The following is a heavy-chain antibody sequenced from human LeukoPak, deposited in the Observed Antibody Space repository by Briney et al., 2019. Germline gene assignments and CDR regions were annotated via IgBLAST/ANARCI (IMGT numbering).Heavy chain of an antibody. D-gene: IGHD6-13*01. CDR1: GFTFSNYW. CDR2: IKQDGREK. J-gene: IGHJ4*02. Sequence: GGSLRLSCAASGFTFSNYWMSWVRQAPGKGLEWVANIKQDGREKYYVDSVKGRFTISRDNAKNSLYLQMDSLRAEDTAVYYCASGQQLAYWGQGTLVTVSS. V-gene: IGHV3-7*03. CDR3: ASGQQLAY.